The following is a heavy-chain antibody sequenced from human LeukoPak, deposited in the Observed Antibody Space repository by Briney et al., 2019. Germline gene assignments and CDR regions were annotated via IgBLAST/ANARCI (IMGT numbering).Heavy chain of an antibody. J-gene: IGHJ6*03. Sequence: SETLSLTCAVYGGSSSGYYWSWIRQPPGKGLEWIGEINHSGSTNYNPSLKSRVTISVDTSKNQFSLKLSSVTAADTAVYYCARGRRAYSSSWYYYYYMDVWGKGTTVTISS. CDR1: GGSSSGYY. V-gene: IGHV4-34*01. D-gene: IGHD6-13*01. CDR3: ARGRRAYSSSWYYYYYMDV. CDR2: INHSGST.